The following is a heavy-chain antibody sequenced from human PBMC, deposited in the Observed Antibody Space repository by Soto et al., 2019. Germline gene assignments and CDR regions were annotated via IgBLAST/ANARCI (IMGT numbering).Heavy chain of an antibody. CDR2: INAGNGNT. CDR1: VFTFTSYA. Sequence: ASVPVSRLSSVFTFTSYAMHCVRQAPGQRLEWMGWINAGNGNTKYSQKFQGRVTITRDTSASTAYMELRSLRFDDTAVYYCARVRVVVGATIDSWGQGTLVTVSA. CDR3: ARVRVVVGATIDS. V-gene: IGHV1-3*01. J-gene: IGHJ4*02. D-gene: IGHD2-15*01.